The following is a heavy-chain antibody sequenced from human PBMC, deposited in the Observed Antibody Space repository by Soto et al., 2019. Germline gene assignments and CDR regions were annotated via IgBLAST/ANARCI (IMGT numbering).Heavy chain of an antibody. V-gene: IGHV1-69*01. CDR1: GDTFIRNA. J-gene: IGHJ2*01. CDR2: VIPIFATP. CDR3: ARFPLDFGDRYWYFDL. Sequence: QVQLVQSGAEVKKPGSSVKVSCKASGDTFIRNAISWVRQAPGQGLEWMGGVIPIFATPQYAQKFQGRVTITADESTTTAYMELSSLRSEDTAVYYCARFPLDFGDRYWYFDLWGRGTLVTVSS. D-gene: IGHD4-17*01.